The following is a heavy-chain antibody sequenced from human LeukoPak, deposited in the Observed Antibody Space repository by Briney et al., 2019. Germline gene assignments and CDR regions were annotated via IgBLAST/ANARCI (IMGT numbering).Heavy chain of an antibody. CDR1: GYTFTSYA. D-gene: IGHD3-22*01. Sequence: ASVKVSCKASGYTFTSYAFSWVRQAPGQGLEWMGWISVYNGNTNYVQKLQGRVTMTTDTSTSTAYMELRSLRSDDTAVYYCARARSAYYDSSGDYMDVWGKGTTVTISS. V-gene: IGHV1-18*01. CDR2: ISVYNGNT. CDR3: ARARSAYYDSSGDYMDV. J-gene: IGHJ6*03.